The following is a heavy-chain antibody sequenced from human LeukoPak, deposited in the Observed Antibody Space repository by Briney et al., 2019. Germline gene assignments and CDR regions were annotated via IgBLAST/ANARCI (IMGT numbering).Heavy chain of an antibody. Sequence: PGGSLRLSCAASGFTFSSYSMNWVRQAPGKGLEWVSYISSSSSTIYYADSVKGRSTISRDNAKNSLYLHMNSLKDEDTAVYYCARGALDFDYWGQGTLVTVSS. CDR2: ISSSSSTI. V-gene: IGHV3-48*02. J-gene: IGHJ4*02. CDR3: ARGALDFDY. CDR1: GFTFSSYS.